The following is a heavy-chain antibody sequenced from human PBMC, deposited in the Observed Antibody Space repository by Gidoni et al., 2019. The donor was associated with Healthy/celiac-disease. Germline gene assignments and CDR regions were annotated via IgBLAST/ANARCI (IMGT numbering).Heavy chain of an antibody. CDR2: ICSNDEK. D-gene: IGHD6-6*01. J-gene: IGHJ4*02. V-gene: IGHV2-26*01. CDR3: ARLLIAARHGAIDY. Sequence: QGTLKESGPVLVKPTETLTLTGTGSGLSRSNARMGVSWIRQPPGKALEWLAHICSNDEKSYSTSLKRRLTISKDTSTRQVVLTMTYLYPVDTATYYCARLLIAARHGAIDYWGQGTLVTVSS. CDR1: GLSRSNARMG.